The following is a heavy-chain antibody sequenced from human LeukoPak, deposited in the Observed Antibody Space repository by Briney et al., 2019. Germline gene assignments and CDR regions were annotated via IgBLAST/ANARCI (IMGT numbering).Heavy chain of an antibody. CDR3: ARHRMATIGDAFDI. J-gene: IGHJ3*02. V-gene: IGHV4-39*01. CDR2: IYYSGST. D-gene: IGHD5-24*01. CDR1: GGSISSSSYY. Sequence: PSETLSLTCTVSGGSISSSSYYWGWIRQPPGKGLEWIGSIYYSGSTYYNPSLKSRVTISVDTSKNQFSLKLSSVTAADTAVYYCARHRMATIGDAFDIWGQGTMVTVSS.